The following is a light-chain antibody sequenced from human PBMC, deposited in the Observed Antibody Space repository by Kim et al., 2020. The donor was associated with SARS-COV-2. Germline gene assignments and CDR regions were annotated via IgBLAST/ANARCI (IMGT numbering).Light chain of an antibody. CDR3: QQLNSLLT. CDR2: AAS. V-gene: IGKV1-9*01. CDR1: QGISSY. Sequence: SASVGDRVTITCRASQGISSYLAWYQQKPWKAPKLLIYAASTLQSGVPSRFSGSGSGTDFTLTISSLQPEDFATYYCQQLNSLLTFGGGTKVDIK. J-gene: IGKJ4*01.